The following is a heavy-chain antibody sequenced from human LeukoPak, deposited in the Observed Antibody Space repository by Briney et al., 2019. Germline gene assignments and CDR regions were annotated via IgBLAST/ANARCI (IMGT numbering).Heavy chain of an antibody. D-gene: IGHD3-22*01. CDR3: ARDTGGIVVVSDDAFDI. CDR2: ISSSGSTI. Sequence: GGSLRLSCAASGFTFSDYYMSWIRQAPGKELEWVSYISSSGSTIYYADSLKGRFTISRDNAKNSLYLQMNSLRAEDTAVYYRARDTGGIVVVSDDAFDIWGQGTMVTVSS. V-gene: IGHV3-11*04. CDR1: GFTFSDYY. J-gene: IGHJ3*02.